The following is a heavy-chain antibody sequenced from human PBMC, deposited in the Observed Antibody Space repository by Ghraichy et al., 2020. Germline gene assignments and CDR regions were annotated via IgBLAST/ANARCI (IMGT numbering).Heavy chain of an antibody. J-gene: IGHJ2*01. V-gene: IGHV3-48*01. CDR3: ARHPWPRRAAVGDEYFEL. Sequence: GGSLRLSCEGSGFSFSDYSMIWVRLTPRKALEWVSYITGSSITIFYTDSVKGRFTISRDNSKNSLYLQMNSLRAEDTAVYYCARHPWPRRAAVGDEYFELWGRGTLVTVSS. D-gene: IGHD6-13*01. CDR2: ITGSSITI. CDR1: GFSFSDYS.